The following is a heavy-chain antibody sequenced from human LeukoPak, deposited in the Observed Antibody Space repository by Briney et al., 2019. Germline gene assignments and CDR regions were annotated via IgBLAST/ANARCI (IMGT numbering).Heavy chain of an antibody. Sequence: ASVKVSCKASGYTFTSYYMHWVRQAPGQGLEWMGIINPSGGGTSYTQKFQGRVTMTRDMSTSTVYMELSSLRSEDTAVYDCARVRRGSGEAGDQYYMDVWGKGTTVTISS. D-gene: IGHD3-10*01. CDR1: GYTFTSYY. J-gene: IGHJ6*03. CDR2: INPSGGGT. V-gene: IGHV1-46*01. CDR3: ARVRRGSGEAGDQYYMDV.